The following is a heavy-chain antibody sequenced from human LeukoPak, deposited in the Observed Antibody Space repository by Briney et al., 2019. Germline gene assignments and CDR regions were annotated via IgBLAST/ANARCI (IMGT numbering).Heavy chain of an antibody. CDR2: IWYDGSNK. Sequence: GGSLRLSCAASGFAFSSYGMHWVRHAPGKGLEWVAVIWYDGSNKYYADSVKGRFTISRDNSKNTLYLQMNSLRAEDTAVYYCARDGYYSGGNYWGQGTLATVSS. D-gene: IGHD3-22*01. CDR3: ARDGYYSGGNY. J-gene: IGHJ4*02. CDR1: GFAFSSYG. V-gene: IGHV3-33*01.